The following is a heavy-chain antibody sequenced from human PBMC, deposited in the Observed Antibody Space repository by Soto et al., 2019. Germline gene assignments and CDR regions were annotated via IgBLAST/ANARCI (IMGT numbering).Heavy chain of an antibody. CDR2: INPNSGGT. Sequence: ASVKVSCKASGYTFTGYYMHWVRQAPGLGLEWMGWINPNSGGTNYAQKFQGWVTMTRDTSISTAYMELSRLRSDDTAVYYCARDGYSSSTIDYYYYGMDVWGQGTTVTVSS. J-gene: IGHJ6*02. D-gene: IGHD6-13*01. CDR3: ARDGYSSSTIDYYYYGMDV. CDR1: GYTFTGYY. V-gene: IGHV1-2*04.